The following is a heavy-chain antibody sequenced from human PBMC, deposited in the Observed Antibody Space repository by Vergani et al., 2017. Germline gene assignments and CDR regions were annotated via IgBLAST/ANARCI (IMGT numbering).Heavy chain of an antibody. CDR2: ISSSGSTI. J-gene: IGHJ6*03. Sequence: EVQLVESGGGLVKPGGSLRLSCAASGFTFSSYSMNWVRQAPGTGLEWVSSISSSGSTIYYADSVKGRFTISRDNAKNSLYLQMNSLRAEDTAVYYCARVGLLWFGEGYYYMDVWGKGTTVTVSS. V-gene: IGHV3-21*04. D-gene: IGHD3-10*01. CDR1: GFTFSSYS. CDR3: ARVGLLWFGEGYYYMDV.